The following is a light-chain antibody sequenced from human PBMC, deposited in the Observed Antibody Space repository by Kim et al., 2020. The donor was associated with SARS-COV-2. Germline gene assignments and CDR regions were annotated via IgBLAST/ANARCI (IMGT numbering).Light chain of an antibody. CDR3: AAWDDSLSGWV. CDR1: SSNLGSNY. CDR2: TNN. J-gene: IGLJ3*02. V-gene: IGLV1-47*01. Sequence: GQSVTISCSGSSSNLGSNYVYWYQQLPGTAPKLLIYTNNQRPSGVPDRFSGSKSGTSASLAIGGLRSEDEADYYCAAWDDSLSGWVFGGGTQLSVL.